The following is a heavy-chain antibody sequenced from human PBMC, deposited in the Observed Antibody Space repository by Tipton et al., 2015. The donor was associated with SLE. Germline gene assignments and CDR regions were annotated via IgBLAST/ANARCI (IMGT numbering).Heavy chain of an antibody. CDR2: ISWDGGST. Sequence: SLRLSCAASGLTFDDYTMHWVRQAPGKGLEWVSLISWDGGSTYYADSVKGRFTISRDNSKNSLYLQMNSLRTEDTALYYCAKDRGIAAAVDAFDIWGQGTMVTVSS. J-gene: IGHJ3*02. D-gene: IGHD6-13*01. CDR1: GLTFDDYT. V-gene: IGHV3-43*01. CDR3: AKDRGIAAAVDAFDI.